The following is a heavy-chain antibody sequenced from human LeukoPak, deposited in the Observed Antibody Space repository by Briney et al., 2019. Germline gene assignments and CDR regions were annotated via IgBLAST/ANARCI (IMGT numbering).Heavy chain of an antibody. D-gene: IGHD4-17*01. J-gene: IGHJ4*02. V-gene: IGHV3-23*01. CDR2: ISGSGGST. Sequence: GGSLRLSCAASGFTFSSYAMSWVRQAPGKGLEWVSAISGSGGSTYYADSVKGRFTISRDNSKDTLYLQMNSLRAEDTAVYYCAKDFDGDERGSNDYWGQGTLVTVSS. CDR1: GFTFSSYA. CDR3: AKDFDGDERGSNDY.